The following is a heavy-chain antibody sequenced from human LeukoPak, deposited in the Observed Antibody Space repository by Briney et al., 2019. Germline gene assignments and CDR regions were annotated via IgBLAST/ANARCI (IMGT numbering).Heavy chain of an antibody. Sequence: SETLSLTCAVSGGSISSGGYSWSWIRQPPGKGLEWIGYIYHSGSTYYNPSLKSRVTISVDRSKNQFSLKLSSVTAADTAVYYCARELACSSTSCSDYWGQGTLVTVSS. D-gene: IGHD2-2*01. V-gene: IGHV4-30-2*01. J-gene: IGHJ4*02. CDR3: ARELACSSTSCSDY. CDR1: GGSISSGGYS. CDR2: IYHSGST.